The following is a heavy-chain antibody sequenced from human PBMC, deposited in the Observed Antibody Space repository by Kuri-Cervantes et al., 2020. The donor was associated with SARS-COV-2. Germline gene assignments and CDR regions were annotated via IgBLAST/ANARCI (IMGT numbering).Heavy chain of an antibody. CDR2: ISYDGSNK. CDR1: GFTFSSYA. D-gene: IGHD6-13*01. CDR3: AIAAAEFFDY. Sequence: LSLTCAASGFTFSSYAMHWVRQAPGKGLEWVAVISYDGSNKYYADSVKGRFTISRDNSKNTLYLQMNSLRAEDTAVYYCAIAAAEFFDYWGQGTLVTVSS. V-gene: IGHV3-30-3*01. J-gene: IGHJ4*02.